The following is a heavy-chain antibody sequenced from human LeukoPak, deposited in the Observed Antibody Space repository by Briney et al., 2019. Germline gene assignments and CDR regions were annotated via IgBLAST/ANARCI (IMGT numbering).Heavy chain of an antibody. J-gene: IGHJ6*03. CDR2: IKQGGSEK. CDR3: ARARIAADYYYCYMDV. Sequence: GGSLRLSCAASGFTLSDYYMSWLRQAPAKGLDWVANIKQGGSEKYCVDLVRRRFTISRDNAKNSLYLQMNSLRAEDKAVYYCARARIAADYYYCYMDVWGKGTTVTVSS. D-gene: IGHD6-6*01. CDR1: GFTLSDYY. V-gene: IGHV3-7*01.